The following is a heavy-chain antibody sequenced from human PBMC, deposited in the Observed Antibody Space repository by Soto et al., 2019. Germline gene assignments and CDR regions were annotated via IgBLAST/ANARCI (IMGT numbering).Heavy chain of an antibody. CDR3: ATHDWVVAATLIAY. D-gene: IGHD2-15*01. V-gene: IGHV3-23*01. CDR2: ISGSGGST. Sequence: GGSLRLSCAASGFTFSSYAMSCVRQAPGKGLEWVSAISGSGGSTYYADSVKGRFTISRDNSKNTLYLQMNSLRAEDTAVYYCATHDWVVAATLIAYWALGTLVTVSS. J-gene: IGHJ4*01. CDR1: GFTFSSYA.